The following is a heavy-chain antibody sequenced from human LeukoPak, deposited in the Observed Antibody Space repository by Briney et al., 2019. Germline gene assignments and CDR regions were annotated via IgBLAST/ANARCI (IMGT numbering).Heavy chain of an antibody. V-gene: IGHV3-30*02. J-gene: IGHJ3*02. CDR2: IRYDGSNK. Sequence: GGSLRLSCAASGFTFSSYGMHWVRQAPGKGLEWVAFIRYDGSNKYYADSVKGRFTISRDNSKNTLYLQMNSLRAEDTAVYYCARVKGSGVAFDIWGQGTMVTVSS. D-gene: IGHD2-8*01. CDR3: ARVKGSGVAFDI. CDR1: GFTFSSYG.